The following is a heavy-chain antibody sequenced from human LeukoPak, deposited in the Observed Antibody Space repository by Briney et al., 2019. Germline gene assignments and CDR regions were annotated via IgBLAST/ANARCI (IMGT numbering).Heavy chain of an antibody. Sequence: ASVKVSCKASGYTFTSYGITWVRQAPGQGLEWMGWISGYNGNTNYAQKFQGRVTMTTDTSTSTAYMELRSLRFDDTAVYYCARAAVSKDGSGYFYWGQGTLVTVSS. D-gene: IGHD3-22*01. J-gene: IGHJ4*02. CDR3: ARAAVSKDGSGYFY. CDR2: ISGYNGNT. CDR1: GYTFTSYG. V-gene: IGHV1-18*01.